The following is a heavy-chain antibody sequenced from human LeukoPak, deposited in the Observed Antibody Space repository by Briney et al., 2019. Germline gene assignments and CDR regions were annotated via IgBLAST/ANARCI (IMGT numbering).Heavy chain of an antibody. D-gene: IGHD2-2*01. CDR1: GFTFRNYG. V-gene: IGHV3-48*02. CDR3: AGEGYCSSHSCQFDY. CDR2: SSRSSSPI. Sequence: GGSLRLSCAASGFTFRNYGMNWVRQAPGKGLEWVSYSSRSSSPIYYADSVKGRFSISRDNAKNSLHLQMNSLRDEDTAVYFCAGEGYCSSHSCQFDYRGQGTLVTVSS. J-gene: IGHJ4*02.